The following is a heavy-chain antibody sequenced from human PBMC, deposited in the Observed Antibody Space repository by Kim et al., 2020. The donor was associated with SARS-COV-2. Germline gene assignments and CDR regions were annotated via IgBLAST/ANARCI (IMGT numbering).Heavy chain of an antibody. CDR1: GGSISSYY. Sequence: SETLSLTCTVSGGSISSYYWSWIRQPPGKGLEWIGYIYYSGSTNYNPSLKSRVTISVDTSKNQFSLKLSSVTAADTAVYYCAREGGRDGYTIDYWGQGTLVTVSS. J-gene: IGHJ4*02. CDR3: AREGGRDGYTIDY. CDR2: IYYSGST. V-gene: IGHV4-59*13. D-gene: IGHD5-12*01.